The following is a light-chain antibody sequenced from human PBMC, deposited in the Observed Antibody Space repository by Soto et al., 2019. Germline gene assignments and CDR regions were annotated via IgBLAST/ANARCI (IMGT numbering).Light chain of an antibody. J-gene: IGLJ1*01. CDR2: EVS. CDR3: SSFTTSNTLV. CDR1: SSDGGGYNY. Sequence: QSALTQPASVSGSPGQSITISCTGTSSDGGGYNYVSWYQQHPRKAPKLMIYEVSDRPSGVSDRFSGSKSGNTASLTISGLQAEDEADYYCSSFTTSNTLVFGTGTKLTVL. V-gene: IGLV2-14*01.